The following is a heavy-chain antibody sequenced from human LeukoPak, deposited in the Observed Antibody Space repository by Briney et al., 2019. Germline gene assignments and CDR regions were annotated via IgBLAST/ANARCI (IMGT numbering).Heavy chain of an antibody. CDR3: AREDVVLVDAVRYYYYGMDV. Sequence: ASVKVSCKASGYSFISYYMHWVRQAPGQGLEWMGIINPSGGSTSYAQKFQDRVTMTRDTSTSTVYMELSSLKSEDTAVYYCAREDVVLVDAVRYYYYGMDVWGQGTTVTVSS. D-gene: IGHD2-8*01. J-gene: IGHJ6*02. CDR1: GYSFISYY. CDR2: INPSGGST. V-gene: IGHV1-46*01.